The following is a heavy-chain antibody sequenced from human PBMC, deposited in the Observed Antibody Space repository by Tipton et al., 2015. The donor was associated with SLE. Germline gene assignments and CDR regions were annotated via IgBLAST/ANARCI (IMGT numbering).Heavy chain of an antibody. CDR3: AREPWELPYGQYHFTDV. J-gene: IGHJ6*03. Sequence: TLSLTCTVFGDSISSGTYYWSWIRQPAGKGLEWIGRIHPSGSTNHNPSLRGRVTVSLDTSKNQFSLKLNSVTAADTAVYYCAREPWELPYGQYHFTDVWGKGTTVTFSS. D-gene: IGHD1-26*01. V-gene: IGHV4-61*02. CDR1: GDSISSGTYY. CDR2: IHPSGST.